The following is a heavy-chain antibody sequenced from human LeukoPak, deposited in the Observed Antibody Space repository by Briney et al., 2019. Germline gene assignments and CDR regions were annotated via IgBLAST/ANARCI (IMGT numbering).Heavy chain of an antibody. CDR2: INHSGST. V-gene: IGHV4-34*01. Sequence: SETLSLTCAVYGGSFSGYYWSWIRQPPGKGLEWIGEINHSGSTNYNPSLKSRVTISVDTSKNQFSLKLSSVTAADTAVYYCARGKGRYYYDSSGYYRYYYGMDVWGQGTTVTVSS. J-gene: IGHJ6*02. D-gene: IGHD3-22*01. CDR1: GGSFSGYY. CDR3: ARGKGRYYYDSSGYYRYYYGMDV.